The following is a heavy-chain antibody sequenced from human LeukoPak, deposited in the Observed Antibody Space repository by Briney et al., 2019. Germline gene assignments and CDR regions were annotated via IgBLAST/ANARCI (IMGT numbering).Heavy chain of an antibody. CDR2: IIPIFGTA. V-gene: IGHV1-69*06. J-gene: IGHJ4*02. D-gene: IGHD3-22*01. CDR3: ARVRDYYDSSGYYMGSRYYFDY. CDR1: GGTFSSYA. Sequence: GASVKVSCKASGGTFSSYAISWVRQAPGQGLEWMGGIIPIFGTANYAQKFQGRVTITADKSTSTAYMELSSLRSEDTAVYYCARVRDYYDSSGYYMGSRYYFDYWGQGTLVTVSS.